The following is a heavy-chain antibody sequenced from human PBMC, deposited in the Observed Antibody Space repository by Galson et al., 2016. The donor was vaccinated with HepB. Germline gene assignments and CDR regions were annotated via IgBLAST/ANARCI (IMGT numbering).Heavy chain of an antibody. CDR2: VHYSGGT. CDR3: ATAKSSSSWPSNYYYYSDVDV. J-gene: IGHJ6*02. CDR1: GDSITSTNYY. Sequence: SETLSLTCSVSGDSITSTNYYWGWIRQPPGKGLEWIGSVHYSGGTYYNPSLKRRLTISVDTSKNQFSLNLRSVTAADTAVYYCATAKSSSSWPSNYYYYSDVDVWGQGTTVTVSS. D-gene: IGHD2-2*01. V-gene: IGHV4-39*07.